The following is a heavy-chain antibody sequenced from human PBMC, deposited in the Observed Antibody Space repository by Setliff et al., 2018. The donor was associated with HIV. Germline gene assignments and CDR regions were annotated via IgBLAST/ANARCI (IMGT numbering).Heavy chain of an antibody. Sequence: GGSLRLSCVASGLTFSSYSMNWVRQAPGKGLEWVSYISPSSSTLYYADSVKGRFTISRDNAKNSLYLQMNSLRAEDTAVYYCARERATSFDVRTLYPREYFHHWGQGTLVTVSS. CDR2: ISPSSSTL. CDR3: ARERATSFDVRTLYPREYFHH. J-gene: IGHJ1*01. CDR1: GLTFSSYS. V-gene: IGHV3-48*01. D-gene: IGHD3-10*02.